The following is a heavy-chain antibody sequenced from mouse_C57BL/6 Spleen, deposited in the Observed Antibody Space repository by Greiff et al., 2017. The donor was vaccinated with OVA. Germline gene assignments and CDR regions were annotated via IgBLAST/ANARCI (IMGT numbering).Heavy chain of an antibody. J-gene: IGHJ2*01. D-gene: IGHD2-1*01. CDR3: ARGGSTMGNYFDY. V-gene: IGHV1-52*01. CDR1: GYPFPSYW. Sequence: QVQLQQPGAELVRPGSSVKLSCKASGYPFPSYWMHWVQQRPIQGLEWIGNIDPSDSETHYNQKFKDKATLTSDKSSSTAYMQLSSLTSEDSAVYYCARGGSTMGNYFDYWGQGTTLTVSS. CDR2: IDPSDSET.